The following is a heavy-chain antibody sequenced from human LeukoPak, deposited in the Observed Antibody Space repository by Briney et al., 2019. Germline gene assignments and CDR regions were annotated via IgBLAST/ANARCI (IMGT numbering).Heavy chain of an antibody. V-gene: IGHV3-23*01. CDR3: VATRVCGGVLLRPNCLYFEN. D-gene: IGHD3-10*01. J-gene: IGHJ4*02. Sequence: GGSLRLSCAASGFTFNNYVMSWVRQAPGKGPEWVSGIDYSGGNTNYADSVLGRFTVSRDNSKNTLYLQMNSLRAEDTAVYYCVATRVCGGVLLRPNCLYFENWGQGTLVSVSS. CDR2: IDYSGGNT. CDR1: GFTFNNYV.